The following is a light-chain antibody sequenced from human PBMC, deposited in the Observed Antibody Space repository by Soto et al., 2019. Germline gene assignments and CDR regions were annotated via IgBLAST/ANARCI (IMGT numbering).Light chain of an antibody. Sequence: IVMTQSPATLSVSPGERTTLSCRASQSISTNLVWYQQKPGQAPMHLIYGASTRATGIPARYSGSGSETEFNLTITSLKSEDYAVSYCHQYNNWSPYTFGQGTKLEIK. J-gene: IGKJ2*01. V-gene: IGKV3-15*01. CDR2: GAS. CDR1: QSISTN. CDR3: HQYNNWSPYT.